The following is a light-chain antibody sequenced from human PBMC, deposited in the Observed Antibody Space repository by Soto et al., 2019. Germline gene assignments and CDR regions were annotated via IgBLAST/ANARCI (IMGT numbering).Light chain of an antibody. Sequence: QSALTQPASVSGSPGQSITISCTGTSSDVGGYNYVSWYHQHPGKAPKLMIYAVSNRPSGVSNRFSGSKSGNTASLTISGLQAEDEADYYCSSYTSSSTLLFGGGTQLTVL. CDR1: SSDVGGYNY. J-gene: IGLJ2*01. V-gene: IGLV2-14*01. CDR3: SSYTSSSTLL. CDR2: AVS.